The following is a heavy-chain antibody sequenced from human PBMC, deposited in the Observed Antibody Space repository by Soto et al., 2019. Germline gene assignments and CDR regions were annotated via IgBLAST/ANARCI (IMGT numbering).Heavy chain of an antibody. CDR1: GGSFSGYY. Sequence: KASETLSLTCAVYGGSFSGYYWSWIRQPPGKGLEWIGEINHSGSTNYNPSLKSRVTISVDTSKNQFSLKLSSVTAADTAVYYCAREGGTAMVTRYFDYWGQGTLVTVSS. V-gene: IGHV4-34*01. J-gene: IGHJ4*02. CDR3: AREGGTAMVTRYFDY. CDR2: INHSGST. D-gene: IGHD5-18*01.